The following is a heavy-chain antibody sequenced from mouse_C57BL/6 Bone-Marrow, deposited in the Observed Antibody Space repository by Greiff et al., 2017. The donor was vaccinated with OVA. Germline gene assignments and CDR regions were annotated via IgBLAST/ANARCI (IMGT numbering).Heavy chain of an antibody. Sequence: VQLKESGGGLVQPGGSLKLSCAASGFTFSDYYMYWVRQTPEKRLEWVAYISNGGGSTYYPDTVKGRFTISRDNAKNTLYLQMSRLKSEDTAMYYCARHYYGSRDYAMDYWGQGTSVTVSS. D-gene: IGHD1-1*01. J-gene: IGHJ4*01. CDR1: GFTFSDYY. CDR3: ARHYYGSRDYAMDY. V-gene: IGHV5-12*01. CDR2: ISNGGGST.